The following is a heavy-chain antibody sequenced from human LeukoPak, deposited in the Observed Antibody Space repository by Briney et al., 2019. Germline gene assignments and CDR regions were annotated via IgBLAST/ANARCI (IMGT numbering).Heavy chain of an antibody. J-gene: IGHJ4*02. CDR1: GGSFSGYY. V-gene: IGHV4-34*01. D-gene: IGHD3-22*01. Sequence: SETLSLTCAVYGGSFSGYYWSWIRQPPGKGPEWIGEINHSGSTNYNPSLKSRVTISVDTSKNHFSLKLSSVTAADTAVYYCARGHLVAVIRVHFDYWGQGTLVTVSS. CDR3: ARGHLVAVIRVHFDY. CDR2: INHSGST.